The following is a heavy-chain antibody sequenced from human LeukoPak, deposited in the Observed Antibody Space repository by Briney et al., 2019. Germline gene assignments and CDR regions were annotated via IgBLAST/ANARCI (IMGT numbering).Heavy chain of an antibody. D-gene: IGHD6-13*01. CDR2: IYYSGST. J-gene: IGHJ6*03. CDR1: GGSISSYY. CDR3: ARDRVGQQLVGRNYYYYYMDV. V-gene: IGHV4-59*01. Sequence: PSETLSLTCTVSGGSISSYYWSWIRQPPGKGLEWIGYIYYSGSTNYNPSLKSRVTISVDTSKNLFSLKLSSVTAADTAVYYCARDRVGQQLVGRNYYYYYMDVWGRGTTVTISS.